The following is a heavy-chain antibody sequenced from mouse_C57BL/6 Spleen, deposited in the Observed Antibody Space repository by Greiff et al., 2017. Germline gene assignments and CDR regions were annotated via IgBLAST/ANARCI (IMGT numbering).Heavy chain of an antibody. Sequence: QVQLKQSGAKLVRPGASVQLSCKASGYTFTDYYINWVKQRPGQGLEWIARIYPGSGNTYYNEKFKGKATLTAEKSSSTAYMQLSSLTSEDSAVYFCARLYDYDRYAMDYWGQGTSVTVSS. CDR1: GYTFTDYY. D-gene: IGHD2-4*01. CDR2: IYPGSGNT. CDR3: ARLYDYDRYAMDY. V-gene: IGHV1-76*01. J-gene: IGHJ4*01.